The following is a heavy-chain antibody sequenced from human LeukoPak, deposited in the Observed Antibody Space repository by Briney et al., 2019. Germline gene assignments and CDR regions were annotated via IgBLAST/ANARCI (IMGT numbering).Heavy chain of an antibody. J-gene: IGHJ6*02. D-gene: IGHD4-17*01. Sequence: GGSLRLSCAASGFTFSSYGMHWVRQAPGKGLEWVAFIRYDGSNKYYADSVKGRFTISRDNSKSTLYLQMNSLRAEDTAVYYCAKDRDDYGDFYGMDVWGQGTTVTVSS. CDR2: IRYDGSNK. CDR3: AKDRDDYGDFYGMDV. V-gene: IGHV3-30*02. CDR1: GFTFSSYG.